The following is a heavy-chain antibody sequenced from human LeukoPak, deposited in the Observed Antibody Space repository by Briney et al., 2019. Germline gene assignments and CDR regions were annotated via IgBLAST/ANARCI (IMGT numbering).Heavy chain of an antibody. D-gene: IGHD2-15*01. CDR1: GYTFTSYG. V-gene: IGHV1-18*01. CDR2: ISAYNGNT. CDR3: ARNELYCSGGSCYSDY. J-gene: IGHJ4*02. Sequence: ASVKVSCKASGYTFTSYGISWVRQAPGQGLEWMGWISAYNGNTNYAQKLQGRVTMTTDTSTSTDYMELRSLRSDDTAVYYCARNELYCSGGSCYSDYWGQGTLVTVSS.